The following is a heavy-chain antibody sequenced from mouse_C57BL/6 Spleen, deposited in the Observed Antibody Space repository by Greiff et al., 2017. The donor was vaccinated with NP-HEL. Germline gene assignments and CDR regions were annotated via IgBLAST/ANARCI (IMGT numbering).Heavy chain of an antibody. CDR2: IYPGDGDT. J-gene: IGHJ3*01. D-gene: IGHD2-2*01. Sequence: QVQLKQSGPELVKPGASVKISCKASGYAFSSSWMNWVKQRPGTGLEWIGRIYPGDGDTNYNQKFKGKATLTVDTSSSTAYMQLSSLTSEDSAVYDCARGDGYDDDGSYWGQGTLVTVSA. CDR1: GYAFSSSW. CDR3: ARGDGYDDDGSY. V-gene: IGHV1-82*01.